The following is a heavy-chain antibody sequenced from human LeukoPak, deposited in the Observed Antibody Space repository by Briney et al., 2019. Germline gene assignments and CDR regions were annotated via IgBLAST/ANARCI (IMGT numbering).Heavy chain of an antibody. CDR2: ISYDGSNK. Sequence: RAGGSLRLSCAASGFTFSSYGMHRVRQAPGKGLEWVAVISYDGSNKYYADSVKGRFTISRDNSKNTLYLQMNSLRAEDTAVYYCAKDLFRLVRTYYYGSGLGASDIWGQGTMVTVSS. CDR3: AKDLFRLVRTYYYGSGLGASDI. CDR1: GFTFSSYG. V-gene: IGHV3-30*18. J-gene: IGHJ3*02. D-gene: IGHD3-10*01.